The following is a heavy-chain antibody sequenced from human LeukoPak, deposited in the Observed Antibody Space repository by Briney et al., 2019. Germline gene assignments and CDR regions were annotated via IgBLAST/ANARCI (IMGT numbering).Heavy chain of an antibody. Sequence: GGSLRLSCAASGFTFSSYGMHWVRQAPGKGLEWVANIKEDGSEEYYVDSVKGRFTISRDNAKNSLYLQMSSLRAEDTAVYYCARGGSWFAPWGQGTLVTVSS. CDR1: GFTFSSYG. V-gene: IGHV3-7*01. CDR3: ARGGSWFAP. CDR2: IKEDGSEE. D-gene: IGHD3-10*01. J-gene: IGHJ5*02.